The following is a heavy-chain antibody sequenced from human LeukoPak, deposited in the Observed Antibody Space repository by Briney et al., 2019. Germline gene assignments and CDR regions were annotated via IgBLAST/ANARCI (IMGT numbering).Heavy chain of an antibody. V-gene: IGHV3-21*01. Sequence: PGGSLRLSCAASGFTFRSYSMNWVRQAPGKGLEWVSAIDPSSTYIHYADSVKGRFTISRDNAENSLYLQMNSLRVEDTAVYYCARAPTVLVGYCSSSSCQADYWGQGTLVTVSS. D-gene: IGHD2-2*01. J-gene: IGHJ4*02. CDR1: GFTFRSYS. CDR2: IDPSSTYI. CDR3: ARAPTVLVGYCSSSSCQADY.